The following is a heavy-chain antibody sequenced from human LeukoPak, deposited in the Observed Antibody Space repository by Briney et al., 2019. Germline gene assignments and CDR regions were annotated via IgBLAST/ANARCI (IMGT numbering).Heavy chain of an antibody. CDR3: ARDSSSYYFDY. V-gene: IGHV3-23*01. J-gene: IGHJ4*02. Sequence: GGSLRLSCAASGFTFSSYAMSWVRQAPGKGLEWVSAISGSGGSTYYADSVKGRFTISRDNSINTLYLQMNNLRAEDTAVYYCARDSSSYYFDYWGQGTLVTVSS. CDR2: ISGSGGST. CDR1: GFTFSSYA. D-gene: IGHD6-6*01.